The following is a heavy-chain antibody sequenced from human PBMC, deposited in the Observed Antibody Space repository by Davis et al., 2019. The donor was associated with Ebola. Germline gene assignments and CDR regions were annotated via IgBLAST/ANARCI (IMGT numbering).Heavy chain of an antibody. CDR3: TTEGDVQLERLPGFDP. V-gene: IGHV3-23*01. CDR2: ISGSGGST. J-gene: IGHJ5*02. CDR1: GFTFSSYA. D-gene: IGHD1-1*01. Sequence: PGGSLRLSCAASGFTFSSYAMSWVRQAPGKGLEWVSAISGSGGSTYYADSVKGRFTISRDNSKNTLYLQMNSLKTEDTAVYYCTTEGDVQLERLPGFDPWGQGTLVTVSS.